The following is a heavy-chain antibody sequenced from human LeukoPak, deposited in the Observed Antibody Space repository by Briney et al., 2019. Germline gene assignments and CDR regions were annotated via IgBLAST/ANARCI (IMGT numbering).Heavy chain of an antibody. CDR2: INRNGDST. CDR1: GFTFDNYA. V-gene: IGHV3-20*04. D-gene: IGHD3-22*01. Sequence: GGSLRLSCAASGFTFDNYAMNWVRQAPGKGLEWVSIINRNGDSTGYADSVKGRFTISRDNAKNSLYLQMNSLRAEDTAVYYCARVLGVVIPHDAFDIWGQGTMVTVSS. CDR3: ARVLGVVIPHDAFDI. J-gene: IGHJ3*02.